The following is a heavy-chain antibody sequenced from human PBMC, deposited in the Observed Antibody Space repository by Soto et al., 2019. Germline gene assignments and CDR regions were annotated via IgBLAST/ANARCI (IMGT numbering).Heavy chain of an antibody. Sequence: GGSLRLSCAGSGFSFRNAWMSWVRQAPGKGPEWIVRIKSESVGGTTDYAAPVKGRFTVSRDDSKNTVYLHMNSLRAGDTAFYYCARGRSFSYDSTPPPMFDPWGQGTLVTVSS. D-gene: IGHD3-10*01. CDR2: IKSESVGGTT. CDR3: ARGRSFSYDSTPPPMFDP. J-gene: IGHJ5*02. V-gene: IGHV3-15*05. CDR1: GFSFRNAW.